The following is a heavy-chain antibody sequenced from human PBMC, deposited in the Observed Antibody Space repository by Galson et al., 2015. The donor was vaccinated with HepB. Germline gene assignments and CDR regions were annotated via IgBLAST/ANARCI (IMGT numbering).Heavy chain of an antibody. J-gene: IGHJ3*02. D-gene: IGHD2-2*01. CDR3: AKDKAYCSSTSCHAFDI. CDR1: GFTFSSYA. V-gene: IGHV3-30-3*01. Sequence: SLRLSCAASGFTFSSYAMHWVRQAPGKGLEWVAVISYDGSNKYYADSVKGRFTISRDNSKNTLYLQMNSLRAEDTAVYYCAKDKAYCSSTSCHAFDIWGQGTMVTVSS. CDR2: ISYDGSNK.